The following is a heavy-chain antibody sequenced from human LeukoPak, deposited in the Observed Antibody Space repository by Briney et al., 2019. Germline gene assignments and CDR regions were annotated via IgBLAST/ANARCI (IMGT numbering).Heavy chain of an antibody. CDR1: GFTFSSYA. Sequence: PGGSLRLSCAASGFTFSSYAMSWVRQAPGKGLESVSAISGSGGSTYYADSVKGRFTISRDNSKNTLYLQMNSLRAEDTAVYYCAKGRFEAVAGSYFDYWGQGTLVTVSS. CDR2: ISGSGGST. J-gene: IGHJ4*02. D-gene: IGHD6-19*01. CDR3: AKGRFEAVAGSYFDY. V-gene: IGHV3-23*01.